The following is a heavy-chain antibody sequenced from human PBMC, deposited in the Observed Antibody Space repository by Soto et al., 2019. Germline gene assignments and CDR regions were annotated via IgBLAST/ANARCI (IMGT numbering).Heavy chain of an antibody. CDR2: INPKSGDT. J-gene: IGHJ6*02. D-gene: IGHD2-15*01. CDR3: AKGLWTVGHCTGGSCYDGMDV. CDR1: EYTFIGFH. V-gene: IGHV1-2*02. Sequence: QVQLVQSGAEVKKPGASVKVSCEASEYTFIGFHLHWVRQAPGQGLEWMGWINPKSGDTKYVQKFQGRVTLTRDTSISTGYMELSRLESNDTAVYYCAKGLWTVGHCTGGSCYDGMDVWGQGTTVTVSS.